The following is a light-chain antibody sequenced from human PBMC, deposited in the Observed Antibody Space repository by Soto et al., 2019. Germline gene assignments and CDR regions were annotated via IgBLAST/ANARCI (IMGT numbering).Light chain of an antibody. CDR2: KAA. V-gene: IGKV1-5*03. J-gene: IGKJ1*01. CDR1: DNIVHW. CDR3: QHYNSFSRT. Sequence: IQMTQSPSTLSATVGDRVAITCRASDNIVHWVAWYQQKPGKAPKLLIYKAANLADEVPSRFAGSGSGTDFTLTITRLQPDDFATYYCQHYNSFSRTFGQGTMV.